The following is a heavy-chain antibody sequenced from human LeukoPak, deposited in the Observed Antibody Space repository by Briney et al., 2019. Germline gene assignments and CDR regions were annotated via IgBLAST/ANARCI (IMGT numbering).Heavy chain of an antibody. J-gene: IGHJ4*02. CDR2: IGFGGTT. V-gene: IGHV3-23*01. Sequence: GGSLRLSCAASGFTFSKYGMNWVHQAPGKGLEWVSGIGFGGTTYYADSVKGRFTISRDTSKNTLYPQMNSLRAEDTAVYFCAKAQGYYDCWGQGTLVTVSS. D-gene: IGHD3-22*01. CDR1: GFTFSKYG. CDR3: AKAQGYYDC.